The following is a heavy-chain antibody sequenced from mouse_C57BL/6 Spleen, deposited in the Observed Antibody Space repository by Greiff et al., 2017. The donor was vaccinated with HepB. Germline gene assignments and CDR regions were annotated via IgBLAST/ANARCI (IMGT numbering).Heavy chain of an antibody. J-gene: IGHJ4*01. D-gene: IGHD2-2*01. CDR3: ARKGWLRGYYAMDY. V-gene: IGHV2-2*01. Sequence: VMLVESGPGLVQPSQSLSITCTVSGFSLTSYGVHWVRQSPGKGLEWLGVIWSGGSTDYNAAFISRLSISKDNSKSQVFFKMNSLQADDTAIYYCARKGWLRGYYAMDYWGQGTSVTVSS. CDR2: IWSGGST. CDR1: GFSLTSYG.